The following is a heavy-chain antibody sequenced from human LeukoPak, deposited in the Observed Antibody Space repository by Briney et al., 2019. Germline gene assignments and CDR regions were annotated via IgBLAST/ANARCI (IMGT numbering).Heavy chain of an antibody. CDR2: IYPGDSDT. J-gene: IGHJ4*02. CDR3: ARSGLGDSRVY. D-gene: IGHD3-16*01. CDR1: GYSFTTYW. Sequence: GESLKISCKGSGYSFTTYWIGWVRQMPGKGLEWTGIIYPGDSDTKYSPSFQGQVTISADKSISTAYLQWSSLKASDTATYYCARSGLGDSRVYWGQGTLVTVSS. V-gene: IGHV5-51*01.